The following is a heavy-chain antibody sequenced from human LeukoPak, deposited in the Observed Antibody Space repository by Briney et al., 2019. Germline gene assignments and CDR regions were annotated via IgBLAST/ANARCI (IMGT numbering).Heavy chain of an antibody. Sequence: PGGSLRLSCAAYGLTFSIYEMNWVRQAPGKGLEWISYIDTSGTTTYYADSVKGRFTISRDNAKNALFLQMSSLRAEDTALYFCARSFYYYMDVWGKGTTVTISS. J-gene: IGHJ6*03. CDR1: GLTFSIYE. CDR3: ARSFYYYMDV. CDR2: IDTSGTTT. V-gene: IGHV3-48*03.